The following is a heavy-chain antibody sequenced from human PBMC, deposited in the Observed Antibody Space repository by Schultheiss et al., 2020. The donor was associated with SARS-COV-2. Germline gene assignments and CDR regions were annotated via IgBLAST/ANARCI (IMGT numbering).Heavy chain of an antibody. CDR2: ISSSGSTI. D-gene: IGHD2-8*02. CDR3: ATQRFCPGGVCLWGNDY. Sequence: GGSLRLSCAASGFTFSSYNMHWVRQAPGKGLEWVSYISSSGSTIYYADSVKGRFTISRDNAKNSLYLQMDSLRAEDAAVYYCATQRFCPGGVCLWGNDYWGQGTLVTVSS. V-gene: IGHV3-48*03. J-gene: IGHJ4*02. CDR1: GFTFSSYN.